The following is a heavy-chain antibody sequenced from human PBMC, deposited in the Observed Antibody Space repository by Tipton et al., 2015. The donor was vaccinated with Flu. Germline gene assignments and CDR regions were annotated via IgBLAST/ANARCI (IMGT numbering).Heavy chain of an antibody. J-gene: IGHJ4*02. Sequence: SLRLSCAASGFTFSSYEMNWVRQAPGKGLEWVSYISSSGSTIYYADSAKGRFTISRDNAKNSLYLQMNSLRAEDTAVYYCASEGYYFDYWGQGTLVTVSS. CDR3: ASEGYYFDY. CDR1: GFTFSSYE. V-gene: IGHV3-48*03. CDR2: ISSSGSTI.